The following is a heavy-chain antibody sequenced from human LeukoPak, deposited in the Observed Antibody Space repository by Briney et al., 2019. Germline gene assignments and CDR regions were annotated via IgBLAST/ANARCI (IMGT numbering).Heavy chain of an antibody. CDR2: INHSGST. V-gene: IGHV4-34*01. D-gene: IGHD5-12*01. CDR1: NGSFSGYY. Sequence: PSETLSLTCAVYNGSFSGYYWSWIRQPPGKGLEWIGEINHSGSTNYNPSLKSRITISVDPSKNQFSLKLTSVPAADTAAYYCASLRSGYSGDLEPFGYWGQGTLVTVSS. J-gene: IGHJ4*02. CDR3: ASLRSGYSGDLEPFGY.